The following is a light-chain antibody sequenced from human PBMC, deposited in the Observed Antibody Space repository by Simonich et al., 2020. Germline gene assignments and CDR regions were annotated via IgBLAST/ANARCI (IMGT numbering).Light chain of an antibody. CDR3: QQYYSTPWT. Sequence: DIVMTQSPDSLAVSLGERATINCKSSQSVLYSSNNKNYVAWYQQKPGQPPKLLIYWASTRESGVPDRFSGSGSGTDVTLTISSLRAEEVAVDYCQQYYSTPWTFGQGTKVEIK. CDR1: QSVLYSSNNKNY. CDR2: WAS. J-gene: IGKJ1*01. V-gene: IGKV4-1*01.